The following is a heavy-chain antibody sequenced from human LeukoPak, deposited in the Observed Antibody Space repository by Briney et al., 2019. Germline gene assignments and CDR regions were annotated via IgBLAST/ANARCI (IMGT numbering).Heavy chain of an antibody. D-gene: IGHD3-22*01. CDR2: ISGSGHAT. CDR3: AKDPRNYDSSGHKVGPNDD. V-gene: IGHV3-23*01. J-gene: IGHJ4*02. CDR1: GFSFSSNA. Sequence: QPGGSLRLSCAASGFSFSSNAMSWVRQAPGKGLEWVSVISGSGHATYYADSVKGRFTISRDNSKNTLYLQMNSPRAEDTAVYYCAKDPRNYDSSGHKVGPNDDWGQGTLVTVSS.